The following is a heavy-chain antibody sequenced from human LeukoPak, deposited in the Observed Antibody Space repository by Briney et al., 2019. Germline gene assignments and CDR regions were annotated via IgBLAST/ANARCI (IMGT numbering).Heavy chain of an antibody. D-gene: IGHD3-22*01. CDR3: ARGTMIARGVIYLPFDY. CDR1: GGSFSGYF. Sequence: PSETLSLTCAVFGGSFSGYFWNWIRQPPGKGLEWIGEINHSGSTNYNPSLKSRVAISVDTSKNQFSLKLSSVTAADTAVYYCARGTMIARGVIYLPFDYWGQGTLVTVSS. J-gene: IGHJ4*02. CDR2: INHSGST. V-gene: IGHV4-34*01.